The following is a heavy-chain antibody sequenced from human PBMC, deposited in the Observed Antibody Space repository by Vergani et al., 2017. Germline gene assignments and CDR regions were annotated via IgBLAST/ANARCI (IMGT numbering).Heavy chain of an antibody. CDR2: IIPIFGTA. Sequence: QVQLVQSGAEVKKPGSSVKVSCKASGGTFSSYAISWVRQAPGPGLEWMGGIIPIFGTANYGQKFQGSVPITADESTSTAYMELSSLRAEDTAVYYCARPLRLGELSLLTIGGAFDIWGQGTMVTVSS. CDR3: ARPLRLGELSLLTIGGAFDI. D-gene: IGHD3-16*02. V-gene: IGHV1-69*01. J-gene: IGHJ3*02. CDR1: GGTFSSYA.